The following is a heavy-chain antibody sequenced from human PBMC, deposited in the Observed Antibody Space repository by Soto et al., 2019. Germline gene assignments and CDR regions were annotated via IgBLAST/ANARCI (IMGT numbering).Heavy chain of an antibody. D-gene: IGHD2-15*01. CDR2: IYYSGST. CDR3: ARGRYCSGGSCYDHPDGVDY. Sequence: QVQLQESGPGLVKPSQTLSLTCTVSGGSISSGGYYWSWIRQHPGKGLEWIGYIYYSGSTYYNPCLKSRVTISVDTSKNQFSLKLSSVTAADTAVYYCARGRYCSGGSCYDHPDGVDYWGQGTLVTVSS. CDR1: GGSISSGGYY. J-gene: IGHJ4*02. V-gene: IGHV4-31*03.